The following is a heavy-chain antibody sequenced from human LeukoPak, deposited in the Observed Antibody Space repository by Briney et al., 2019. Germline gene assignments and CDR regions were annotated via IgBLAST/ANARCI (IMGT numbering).Heavy chain of an antibody. CDR1: GYTFLGYY. J-gene: IGHJ4*02. V-gene: IGHV1-2*02. CDR2: INPNSGGT. D-gene: IGHD3-9*01. Sequence: GASVKVSCKASGYTFLGYYMHWVRQAPGQGLEWMGWINPNSGGTNYAQKFQGRVTMTRDTSISTAYMELSRLRSDDTAVYYCARETSHGHFDWSDIPFDYWGQGTLVTVSS. CDR3: ARETSHGHFDWSDIPFDY.